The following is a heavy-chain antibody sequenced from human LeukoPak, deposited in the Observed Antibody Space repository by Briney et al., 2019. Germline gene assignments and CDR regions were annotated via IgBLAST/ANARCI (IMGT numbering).Heavy chain of an antibody. CDR1: GFTFSSYG. J-gene: IGHJ2*01. CDR2: ISYDGSNK. V-gene: IGHV3-30*18. CDR3: AKNRAMVSHWYFDL. D-gene: IGHD5-18*01. Sequence: GRSLRLACAAAGFTFSSYGMHWVRQAPGKGREWVAVISYDGSNKYYADSVKGRFTISRDNSKNTLYLQMNSLRAEDTAVYYCAKNRAMVSHWYFDLWGRGTLVTVSS.